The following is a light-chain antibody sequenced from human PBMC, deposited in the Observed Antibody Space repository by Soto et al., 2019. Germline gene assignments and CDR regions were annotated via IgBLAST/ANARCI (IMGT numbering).Light chain of an antibody. CDR2: AAD. CDR1: QSITNY. J-gene: IGKJ1*01. Sequence: DIQMTQSPSSLSASVGDTVTITRRASQSITNYLTWFQQKPGKAPSLLIFAADNLQDGVPSRFSGSGSGRDFSLTISSLQPEDFATYYCQQSYDMPWTFGQGTKVEIK. CDR3: QQSYDMPWT. V-gene: IGKV1-39*01.